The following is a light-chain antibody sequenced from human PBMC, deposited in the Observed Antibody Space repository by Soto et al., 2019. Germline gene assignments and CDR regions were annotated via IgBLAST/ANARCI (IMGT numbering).Light chain of an antibody. CDR1: SGDVGGYYY. Sequence: QSALTQPPPASGSPGQSVTISCTGTSGDVGGYYYVSWYQHHPGKVPKLIIYEVTKRPSGVPDRFSGSKSGNTASLTVSGLQAEDEADYYCMSYVGSNIFVFGTGTKVTVL. J-gene: IGLJ1*01. CDR2: EVT. CDR3: MSYVGSNIFV. V-gene: IGLV2-8*01.